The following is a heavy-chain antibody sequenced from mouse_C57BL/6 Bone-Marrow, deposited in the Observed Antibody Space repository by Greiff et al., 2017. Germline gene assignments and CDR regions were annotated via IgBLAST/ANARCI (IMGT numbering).Heavy chain of an antibody. CDR3: AREGLRRGGFAY. CDR1: GYTFTNYW. J-gene: IGHJ3*01. D-gene: IGHD2-4*01. Sequence: QVQLQQSGAELVRPGTSVKMSCKASGYTFTNYWIGWAKQRPGHGLEWIGDIYPGGGYTNYNEKFKGKATLTADNSSSTAYMQFSSLTSEDAAIYYCAREGLRRGGFAYWGQGTLVTVSA. CDR2: IYPGGGYT. V-gene: IGHV1-63*01.